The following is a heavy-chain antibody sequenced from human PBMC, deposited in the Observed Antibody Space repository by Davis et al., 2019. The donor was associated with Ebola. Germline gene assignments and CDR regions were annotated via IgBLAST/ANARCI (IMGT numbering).Heavy chain of an antibody. CDR2: IIPIFGTA. CDR3: ARGGGLQYYYYYGMDV. Sequence: SVKVSCKASGYTFTSYDINWVRQATGQGLEWMGGIIPIFGTANYAQKFQGRVTITADESTSTAYMELSSLRSEDAAVYYCARGGGLQYYYYYGMDVWGQGTTVTVSS. D-gene: IGHD5-24*01. V-gene: IGHV1-69*13. CDR1: GYTFTSYD. J-gene: IGHJ6*02.